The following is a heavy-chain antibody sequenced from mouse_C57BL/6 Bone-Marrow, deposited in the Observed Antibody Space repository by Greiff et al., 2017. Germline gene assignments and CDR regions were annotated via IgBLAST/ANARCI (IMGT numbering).Heavy chain of an antibody. J-gene: IGHJ3*01. CDR3: ARLRYGNYEFAY. V-gene: IGHV1-81*01. CDR2: IYPRSGNT. CDR1: GYTFTSYG. Sequence: VKLMESGAELARPGASVKLSCKASGYTFTSYGISWVKQRTGQGLEWIGEIYPRSGNTYYNEKFKGKATLTADKSSSTAYMELRSLTSEDSAVYFCARLRYGNYEFAYWGQGTLVTVSA. D-gene: IGHD2-1*01.